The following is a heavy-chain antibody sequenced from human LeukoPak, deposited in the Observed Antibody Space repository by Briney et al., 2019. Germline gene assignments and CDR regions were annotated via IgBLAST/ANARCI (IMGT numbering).Heavy chain of an antibody. Sequence: GGSLRLSCAASGFTFSYYGMHWVREAPGKGLEWVAFIRYDESKKFYGDSVKGRFTISRDNAKNSLYLQMNSLRAEDTAVYYCAKDAALYCCGDCYPDYWGQGTLVTVSS. D-gene: IGHD2-21*01. CDR1: GFTFSYYG. V-gene: IGHV3-30*02. CDR3: AKDAALYCCGDCYPDY. J-gene: IGHJ4*02. CDR2: IRYDESKK.